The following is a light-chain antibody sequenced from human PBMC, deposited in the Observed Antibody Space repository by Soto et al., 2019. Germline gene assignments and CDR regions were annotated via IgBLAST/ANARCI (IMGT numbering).Light chain of an antibody. V-gene: IGKV1-5*01. J-gene: IGKJ1*01. CDR2: DAS. CDR1: QSISTW. Sequence: DIQMTQSPSTLSASVGDRVTITCRASQSISTWLAWYQQKPGKAPKLLIYDASSLESGVPSRFSGSGSGTEFSLTISSLQTDDSAIYYCQQYNSFPKTFGQGTKVENK. CDR3: QQYNSFPKT.